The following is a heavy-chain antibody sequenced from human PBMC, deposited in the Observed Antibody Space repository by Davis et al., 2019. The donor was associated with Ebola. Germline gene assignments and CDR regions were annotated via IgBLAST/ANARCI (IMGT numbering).Heavy chain of an antibody. CDR1: GCPISSSSYY. J-gene: IGHJ6*02. CDR3: ARDKRYSSSWDEMSYYYDGMDV. D-gene: IGHD6-13*01. Sequence: PSEILSSTCTVPGCPISSSSYYWSWIRQPPGKGLEWIGYIYYSGSTNYNPSLKSRVTISVDTSKNQFSLKLSSVTAADTAVDYCARDKRYSSSWDEMSYYYDGMDVWGQGTTVTVSS. CDR2: IYYSGST. V-gene: IGHV4-61*01.